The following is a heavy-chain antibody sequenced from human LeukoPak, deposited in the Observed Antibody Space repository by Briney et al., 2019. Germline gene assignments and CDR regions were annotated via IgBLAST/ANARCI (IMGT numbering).Heavy chain of an antibody. J-gene: IGHJ4*02. D-gene: IGHD2-2*01. CDR2: IYRSGST. Sequence: SETLSLTCTVSGGSISSGSYYWSWIRQPAGKRLEWIGHIYRSGSTNYNPSLKSRVTISVDTSKNQFSLKLSSVTAADTAVYYCARGGSSLVWGQGTLVTVSS. CDR3: ARGGSSLV. CDR1: GGSISSGSYY. V-gene: IGHV4-61*09.